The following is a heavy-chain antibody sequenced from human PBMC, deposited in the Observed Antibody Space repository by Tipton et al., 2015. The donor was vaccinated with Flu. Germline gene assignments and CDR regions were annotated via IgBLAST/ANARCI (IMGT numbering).Heavy chain of an antibody. D-gene: IGHD6-19*01. CDR2: FSGSGGKT. Sequence: GSLRLSCAASGFTFSRYGMSWVRQAPGKGLEWVAAFSGSGGKTFFADSVKGRFTLSRDNSKNTLYLQMNSLRAEDTAVYYCAKVIPELVAGLDFWGQGTLVTVSS. CDR1: GFTFSRYG. CDR3: AKVIPELVAGLDF. J-gene: IGHJ4*02. V-gene: IGHV3-23*01.